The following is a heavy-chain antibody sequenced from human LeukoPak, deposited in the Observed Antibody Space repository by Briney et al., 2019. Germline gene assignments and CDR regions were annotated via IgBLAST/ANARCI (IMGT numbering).Heavy chain of an antibody. V-gene: IGHV1-18*01. Sequence: ASVKVSCKASGYTFTDYDLIWVRQAPGQGLEWMGYISIYNGKTRIAQSLKGRVTMTTDTSPSTAYMELRSLRSDDTAVYYCAREDIAVVTSALPRYNQYWGQGTLVTISS. CDR1: GYTFTDYD. J-gene: IGHJ1*01. D-gene: IGHD5-24*01. CDR2: ISIYNGKT. CDR3: AREDIAVVTSALPRYNQY.